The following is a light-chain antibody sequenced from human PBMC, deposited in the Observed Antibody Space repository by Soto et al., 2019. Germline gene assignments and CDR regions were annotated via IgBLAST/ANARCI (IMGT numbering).Light chain of an antibody. J-gene: IGLJ2*01. Sequence: QSVLTQPPSASVTPGQRVTISCSGSSSNIGSNTVNWYQQLPGSAPKLLMYSTNQRPSGVPDRFSGSKSGTSASLAISGLQSEDEADYYCAAWDGSLNVVLFGGGTKVTVL. CDR1: SSNIGSNT. CDR2: STN. V-gene: IGLV1-44*01. CDR3: AAWDGSLNVVL.